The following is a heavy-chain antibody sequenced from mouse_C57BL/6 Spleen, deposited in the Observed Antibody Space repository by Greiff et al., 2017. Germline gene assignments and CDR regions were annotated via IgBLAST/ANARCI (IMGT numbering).Heavy chain of an antibody. V-gene: IGHV1-54*01. D-gene: IGHD1-1*01. CDR2: INPGSGGT. CDR1: GYAFTNYL. CDR3: AIITTVLATRSAMDY. J-gene: IGHJ4*01. Sequence: VQLQQSGAELVRPGTSVKVSCKASGYAFTNYLIEWVKQRPGQGLEWIGVINPGSGGTNYNEQFKGKATLTADKSSITAYMQLSSLTSEYSAVYFCAIITTVLATRSAMDYWGQGTSVTVSS.